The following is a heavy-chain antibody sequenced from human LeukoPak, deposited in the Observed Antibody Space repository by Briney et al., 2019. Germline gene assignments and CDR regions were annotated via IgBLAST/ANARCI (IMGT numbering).Heavy chain of an antibody. Sequence: PSETLSLTCAVSGGSISSDRYYWGWVRQPPGKGLEWIGNIYYSGTTYYNPSLRSRVTISVDMSKNQFSLNLNSVTAADTAVYYCARIYDFWSGYSRPNNWFDPWGQGTLVTVSS. J-gene: IGHJ5*02. D-gene: IGHD3-3*01. V-gene: IGHV4-39*07. CDR2: IYYSGTT. CDR3: ARIYDFWSGYSRPNNWFDP. CDR1: GGSISSDRYY.